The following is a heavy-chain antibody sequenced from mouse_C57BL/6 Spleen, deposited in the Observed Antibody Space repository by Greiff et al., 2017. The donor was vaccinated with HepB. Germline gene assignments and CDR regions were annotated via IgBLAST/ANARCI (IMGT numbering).Heavy chain of an antibody. Sequence: VQLQQSGAELARPGASVKLSCKASGYTFTSYGISWVKQRTGQGLEWIGEIYPRSGNTYYNEKFKGKATLTADKSSSTAYMELRSLTSEDSAVYFCARVDYDEDYYAIDYWGQGTSVTVSS. CDR3: ARVDYDEDYYAIDY. V-gene: IGHV1-81*01. CDR1: GYTFTSYG. J-gene: IGHJ4*01. CDR2: IYPRSGNT. D-gene: IGHD2-4*01.